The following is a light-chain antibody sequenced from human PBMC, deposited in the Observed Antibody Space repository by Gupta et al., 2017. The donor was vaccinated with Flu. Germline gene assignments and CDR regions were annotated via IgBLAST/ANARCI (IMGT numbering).Light chain of an antibody. CDR2: EDK. CDR3: QSDDSSNHVV. V-gene: IGLV6-57*01. Sequence: NCMLTQPHSVSASPGKTVTISCTRRSGSIASNYVQWYQQRPGSSPTIMLFEDKKRPSGAPDLFSGSIDSSSNAASLTISGRKTEVAADYYCQSDDSSNHVVFGGGTKLTVL. J-gene: IGLJ2*01. CDR1: SGSIASNY.